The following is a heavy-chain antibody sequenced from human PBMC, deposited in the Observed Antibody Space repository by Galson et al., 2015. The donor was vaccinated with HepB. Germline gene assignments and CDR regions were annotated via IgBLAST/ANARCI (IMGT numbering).Heavy chain of an antibody. CDR3: AKVYYSGTRGYFDY. D-gene: IGHD5-12*01. CDR1: EFTFSSYG. CDR2: ISGSGDTT. J-gene: IGHJ4*02. V-gene: IGHV3-23*01. Sequence: SLRLSCAASEFTFSSYGMSWVRLAPGKGLDRVSTISGSGDTTYYADSVKGRFTISRDNSKNTLYLQMNSLRAEDTALYYCAKVYYSGTRGYFDYWGQGTLVTVSS.